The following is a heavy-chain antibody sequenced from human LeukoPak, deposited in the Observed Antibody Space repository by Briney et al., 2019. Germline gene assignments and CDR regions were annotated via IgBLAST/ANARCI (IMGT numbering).Heavy chain of an antibody. D-gene: IGHD3-3*01. CDR2: INWNGGST. J-gene: IGHJ4*02. Sequence: GGSLRLSCAASGFTFDDYGMSWVRQAPGKGLEWVSGINWNGGSTGYAASVKGRFTISRDNAKTSLYLQMNSLRAEDTALYYCARTGYDFWSGRDYWGQGTLVTVSS. CDR1: GFTFDDYG. V-gene: IGHV3-20*04. CDR3: ARTGYDFWSGRDY.